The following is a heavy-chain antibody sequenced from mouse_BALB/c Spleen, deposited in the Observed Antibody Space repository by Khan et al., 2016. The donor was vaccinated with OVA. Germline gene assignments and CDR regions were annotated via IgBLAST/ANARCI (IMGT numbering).Heavy chain of an antibody. CDR3: ASELGRYCAMDY. Sequence: EVQLQESGPGLVKPSQSLSLTCTVTGYSITSDYAWNWIRQFPGNKLEWMGYISYSGSTTYNPSLKSRISITRDTSKNQFFLQLNSVTTEDTAIYCCASELGRYCAMDYWGQGTSVTVSS. V-gene: IGHV3-2*02. D-gene: IGHD4-1*01. CDR2: ISYSGST. J-gene: IGHJ4*01. CDR1: GYSITSDYA.